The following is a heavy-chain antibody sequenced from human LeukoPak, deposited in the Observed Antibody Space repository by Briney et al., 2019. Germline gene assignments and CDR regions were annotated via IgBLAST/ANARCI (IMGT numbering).Heavy chain of an antibody. J-gene: IGHJ4*02. V-gene: IGHV3-11*06. CDR3: ARGTTTYYFDY. D-gene: IGHD1-1*01. CDR2: ISSSSSYT. CDR1: GFTFSNAW. Sequence: PGGSLRLSCAASGFTFSNAWMSWVRQAPGKGLEWVSYISSSSSYTNYADSVKGRFTISRDNAKNSLYLQMNSLRAEDTAVYYCARGTTTYYFDYWGQGTLVTVSS.